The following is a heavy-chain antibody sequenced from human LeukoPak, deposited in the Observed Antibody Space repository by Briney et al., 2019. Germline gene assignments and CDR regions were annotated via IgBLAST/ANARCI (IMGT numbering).Heavy chain of an antibody. V-gene: IGHV3-13*01. Sequence: GGSLRLSCAASGFTFSSCDMHWVRQATGKGLEWVSAIGTAGDTYYPGSVKGRITISRENAKNSLYLQMNSLRAGDTAVYFCAMIEQVVSNVEGGYWGQGTLVTVSS. J-gene: IGHJ4*02. CDR2: IGTAGDT. CDR3: AMIEQVVSNVEGGY. D-gene: IGHD6-6*01. CDR1: GFTFSSCD.